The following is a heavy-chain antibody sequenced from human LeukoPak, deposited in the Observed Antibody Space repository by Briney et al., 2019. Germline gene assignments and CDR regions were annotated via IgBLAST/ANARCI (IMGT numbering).Heavy chain of an antibody. V-gene: IGHV4-59*11. CDR2: IYYSGST. J-gene: IGHJ5*02. Sequence: PETLSLTCTVSGGSISSHYWSWIRQPPGKGLEWIGYIYYSGSTNYNPSLKSRVTISVDTSKNQFSLKLSSVTAADTAVYYCARGQARNKVLNWFAPWGQGILVTVSS. CDR3: ARGQARNKVLNWFAP. D-gene: IGHD2/OR15-2a*01. CDR1: GGSISSHY.